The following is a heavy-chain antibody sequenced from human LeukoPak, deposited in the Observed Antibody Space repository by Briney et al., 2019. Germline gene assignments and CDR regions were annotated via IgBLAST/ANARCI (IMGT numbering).Heavy chain of an antibody. CDR3: ARDLKYNILTGYRSSFGFDP. CDR1: GGTFSSYA. CDR2: ISAYNGNT. Sequence: ASVKVSCKASGGTFSSYAISWVRQAPGQGLEWMGWISAYNGNTNYAQKLQGRVTMTTDTSTSTAYMELRSLRSDDTAVYYCARDLKYNILTGYRSSFGFDPWGQGTLVTVSS. D-gene: IGHD3-9*01. V-gene: IGHV1-18*01. J-gene: IGHJ5*02.